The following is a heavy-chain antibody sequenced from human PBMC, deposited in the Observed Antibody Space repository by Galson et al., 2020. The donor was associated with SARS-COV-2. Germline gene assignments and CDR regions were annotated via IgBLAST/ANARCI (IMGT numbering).Heavy chain of an antibody. CDR1: GFSFSTYA. CDR3: AKYLSGGSRTFDY. J-gene: IGHJ4*02. V-gene: IGHV3-23*01. D-gene: IGHD2-15*01. Sequence: GESLKISCAASGFSFSTYAMSWVRQAPGKGLEWVSSISSSGGSTHYADSVKGRFTISRDNAKNTLYLQMNSLRAEDTAGYYCAKYLSGGSRTFDYWGQGTQVTVSS. CDR2: ISSSGGST.